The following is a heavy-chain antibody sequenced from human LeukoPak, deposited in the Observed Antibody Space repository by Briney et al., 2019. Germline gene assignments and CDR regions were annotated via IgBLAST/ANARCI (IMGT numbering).Heavy chain of an antibody. V-gene: IGHV5-10-1*01. CDR3: ATYYYDSSGYYYDTDY. CDR2: IDPSDSYT. J-gene: IGHJ4*02. CDR1: GYSFTSYW. D-gene: IGHD3-22*01. Sequence: RGESLKTSCKGSGYSFTSYWISWVRQMPGKGLEWMGRIDPSDSYTNYSPSFQGHVTISADKSISTAYLQWSSLKASDTAMYYCATYYYDSSGYYYDTDYWGQGTLVTVSS.